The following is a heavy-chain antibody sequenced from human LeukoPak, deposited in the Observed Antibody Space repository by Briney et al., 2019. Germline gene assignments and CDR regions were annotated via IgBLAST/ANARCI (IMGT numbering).Heavy chain of an antibody. Sequence: SETLSLTCAVYGGSFSGYYWSWIRQPPGKGLEWIGEINHSGSTNYNPSLKSRVTMSVDTSKNQFSLKLSSVTAADTAVYYCARGGADYVWGSYRYRDDLFDYWGQGTLVTVSS. J-gene: IGHJ4*02. D-gene: IGHD3-16*02. V-gene: IGHV4-34*01. CDR1: GGSFSGYY. CDR2: INHSGST. CDR3: ARGGADYVWGSYRYRDDLFDY.